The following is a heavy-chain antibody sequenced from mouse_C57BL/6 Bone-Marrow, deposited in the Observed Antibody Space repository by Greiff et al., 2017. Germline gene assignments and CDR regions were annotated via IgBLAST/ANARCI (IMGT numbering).Heavy chain of an antibody. Sequence: EVQLQQSGAELVRPGASVTLSCTASGFNIKDDYMHWVKQRPEQGLEWIGWIDPENGDTEYASKFQGKATITADTSSNAAYLQLSSLTSEDTAVYYGTTTGFAYWGQGTLVTVSA. J-gene: IGHJ3*01. V-gene: IGHV14-4*01. CDR1: GFNIKDDY. CDR2: IDPENGDT. CDR3: TTTGFAY.